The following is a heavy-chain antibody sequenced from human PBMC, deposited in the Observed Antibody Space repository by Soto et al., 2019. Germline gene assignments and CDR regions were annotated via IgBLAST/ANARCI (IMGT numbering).Heavy chain of an antibody. D-gene: IGHD3-10*01. Sequence: ASVKVSCKASGYTFTSYAMHWVRQAPGQRLEWMGWINAGNGNTKYSQKFQGRVTITRDTSASTAYMELSSLRSEDTAVYYCARDLSFTMVRGVSYYFDYWRQRTLVTVSS. V-gene: IGHV1-3*01. CDR2: INAGNGNT. CDR1: GYTFTSYA. J-gene: IGHJ4*02. CDR3: ARDLSFTMVRGVSYYFDY.